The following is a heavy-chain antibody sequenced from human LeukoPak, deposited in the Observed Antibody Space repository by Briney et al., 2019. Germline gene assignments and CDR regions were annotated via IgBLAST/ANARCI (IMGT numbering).Heavy chain of an antibody. V-gene: IGHV3-7*01. CDR1: GFNFSINW. Sequence: GGSLRLSCSASGFNFSINWMTWVRQAPGKGLEWVANIPDDGSETNYVDSVKGRFIISRDNAKNSLSLQMNSLREEDTALYYCARGWATIPDWGQGTLVTVSS. D-gene: IGHD5-24*01. CDR2: IPDDGSET. J-gene: IGHJ1*01. CDR3: ARGWATIPD.